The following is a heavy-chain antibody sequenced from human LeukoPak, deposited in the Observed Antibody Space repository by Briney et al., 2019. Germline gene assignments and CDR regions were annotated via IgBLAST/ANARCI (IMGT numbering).Heavy chain of an antibody. D-gene: IGHD1-26*01. Sequence: PGGSLRLSCAASGFTFSSYSMNWVRQAPEKGLEWVSSISSSSSYIYYADSVKGRFTISRDNAKNSLYLQMNSLRAEDTAVYYCARVSDGAFDYWGQGTLVTVSS. CDR3: ARVSDGAFDY. CDR1: GFTFSSYS. CDR2: ISSSSSYI. J-gene: IGHJ4*02. V-gene: IGHV3-21*01.